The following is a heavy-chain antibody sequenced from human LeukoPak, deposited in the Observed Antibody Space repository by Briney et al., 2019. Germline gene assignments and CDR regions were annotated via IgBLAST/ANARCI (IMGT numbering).Heavy chain of an antibody. CDR2: ISYDGSNK. V-gene: IGHV3-30*03. CDR3: ARSSRWAADPDY. Sequence: GGSLRLSCAASGFTFSSYGMHWVRQAPGKGLEWVAVISYDGSNKYYADSVKGRFTISRDNSKNTLYLQMNSLRAEDTAVYYCARSSRWAADPDYWGQGTLVTVSS. CDR1: GFTFSSYG. J-gene: IGHJ4*02. D-gene: IGHD4-23*01.